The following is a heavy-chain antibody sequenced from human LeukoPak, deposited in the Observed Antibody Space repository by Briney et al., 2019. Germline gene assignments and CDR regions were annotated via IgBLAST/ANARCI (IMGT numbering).Heavy chain of an antibody. J-gene: IGHJ4*02. Sequence: ASVKVSCKASGYSFTTYGISWVRQAPGQGLEWMGWINTNTGNPTYAQGFTGRFVFSLDTSVSTAYLQISSLKAEDTAVYYCAREYSSSWGGFDYWGQGTLVTVSS. D-gene: IGHD6-13*01. CDR2: INTNTGNP. CDR1: GYSFTTYG. V-gene: IGHV7-4-1*02. CDR3: AREYSSSWGGFDY.